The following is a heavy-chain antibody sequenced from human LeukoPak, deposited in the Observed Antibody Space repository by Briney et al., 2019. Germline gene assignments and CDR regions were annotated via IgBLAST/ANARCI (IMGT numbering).Heavy chain of an antibody. Sequence: ASVKVSCKASGGTFSSYTISWVRQAPGQGLEWMGRIIPILGIANYAQKFQVRVTITADKSTSTAYMELSSLRSEDTAVYYCAREVFRIAVAGANWFDPWGQGTLVTVSS. J-gene: IGHJ5*02. CDR3: AREVFRIAVAGANWFDP. CDR2: IIPILGIA. D-gene: IGHD6-19*01. V-gene: IGHV1-69*04. CDR1: GGTFSSYT.